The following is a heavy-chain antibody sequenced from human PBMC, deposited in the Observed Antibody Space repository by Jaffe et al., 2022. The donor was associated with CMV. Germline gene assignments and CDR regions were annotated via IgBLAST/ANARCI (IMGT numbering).Heavy chain of an antibody. D-gene: IGHD2-2*01. CDR3: ARDAFDCSSTSCYPMDV. CDR1: GFTFSSYG. Sequence: QVQLVESGGGVVQPGRSLRLSCAASGFTFSSYGMHWVRQAPGKGLEWVAVIWYDGSNKYYADSVKGRFTISRDNSKNTLYLQMNSLRAEDTAVYYCARDAFDCSSTSCYPMDVWGKGTTVTVSS. V-gene: IGHV3-33*08. CDR2: IWYDGSNK. J-gene: IGHJ6*03.